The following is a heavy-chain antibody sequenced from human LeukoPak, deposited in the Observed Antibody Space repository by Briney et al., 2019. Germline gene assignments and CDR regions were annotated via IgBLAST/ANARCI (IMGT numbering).Heavy chain of an antibody. CDR1: GFTFSDYY. J-gene: IGHJ4*02. D-gene: IGHD6-13*01. CDR2: ISSSGSTI. V-gene: IGHV3-11*01. CDR3: ARACGVGSVAAAGPWDY. Sequence: GGSLRLSCAASGFTFSDYYMSWIRQAPGKGLEWVSYISSSGSTIYYADSVKGRFTISRDNAKNSLYLQMNSLRAEDTAVYYCARACGVGSVAAAGPWDYWGQGTLVTVSS.